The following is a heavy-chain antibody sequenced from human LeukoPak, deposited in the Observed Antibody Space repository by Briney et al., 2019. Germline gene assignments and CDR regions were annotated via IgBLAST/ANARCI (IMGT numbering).Heavy chain of an antibody. V-gene: IGHV3-30-3*01. Sequence: GGSLRLSCAASGFTFSSYAMHWVRQAPDKGLEWVAVISYDGSNKYYADSVKGRFTISRDNSKNTLYLQMNSLRAEDAAVYYCASGAQLRRIAVAGTLGYYWGQGTLVTVSS. J-gene: IGHJ4*02. D-gene: IGHD6-19*01. CDR2: ISYDGSNK. CDR3: ASGAQLRRIAVAGTLGYY. CDR1: GFTFSSYA.